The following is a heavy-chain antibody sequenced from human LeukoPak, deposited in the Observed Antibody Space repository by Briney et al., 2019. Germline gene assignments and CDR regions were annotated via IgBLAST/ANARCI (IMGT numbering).Heavy chain of an antibody. CDR3: ASQVVPAAIPDAFDI. Sequence: SETLSLTCAVSGYSINSGYYWGWIRQPPGKGLECNGSIYRSGSTYFNPSPKSRVTISLDTSKNQFSLKLSSVTAADTAVYYCASQVVPAAIPDAFDIWGQGTIVTVSS. J-gene: IGHJ3*02. V-gene: IGHV4-38-2*01. CDR1: GYSINSGYY. D-gene: IGHD2-2*01. CDR2: IYRSGST.